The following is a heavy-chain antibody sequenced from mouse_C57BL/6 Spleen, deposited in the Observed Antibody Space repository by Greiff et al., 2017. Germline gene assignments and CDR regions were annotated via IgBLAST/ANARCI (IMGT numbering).Heavy chain of an antibody. J-gene: IGHJ3*01. CDR1: GYTFTSYW. CDR3: ARSAAGAWFAY. CDR2: IDPTDSYT. Sequence: VQLQQPGAELVMPGASVKLSCKASGYTFTSYWMHWVKQRPGQGLEWIGDIDPTDSYTNYNQKFKGKSTLTVDKSSSTAYMQLSSLTSEDSAVYYGARSAAGAWFAYWGQGTLVTVSA. V-gene: IGHV1-69*01.